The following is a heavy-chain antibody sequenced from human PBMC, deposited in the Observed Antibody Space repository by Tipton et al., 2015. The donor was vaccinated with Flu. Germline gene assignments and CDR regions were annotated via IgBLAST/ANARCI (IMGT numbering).Heavy chain of an antibody. Sequence: TLSLTCTVSGGSISSYYWSWIRQPPGKGLEWIGYIYYSGSTNYNPSLKSRVTISVDTSKNQFSLKLSSVTAADTAVYYCARGGDSGTDGVFDYWGQGTLVTVSS. CDR3: ARGGDSGTDGVFDY. CDR1: GGSISSYY. J-gene: IGHJ4*02. CDR2: IYYSGST. D-gene: IGHD1-26*01. V-gene: IGHV4-59*01.